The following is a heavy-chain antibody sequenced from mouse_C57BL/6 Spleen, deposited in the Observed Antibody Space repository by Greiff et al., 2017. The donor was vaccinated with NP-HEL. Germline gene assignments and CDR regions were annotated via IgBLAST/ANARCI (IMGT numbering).Heavy chain of an antibody. J-gene: IGHJ2*01. CDR2: INPSSGYT. Sequence: VQLVESGAELARPGASVKMSCKASGYTFTSYTMHWVKQRPGQGLEWIGYINPSSGYTKYNQKFKDKATLTADKSSSTAYMQLGSLTSEDSAVYYCASQPLDYWGQGTTLTVSS. V-gene: IGHV1-4*01. CDR1: GYTFTSYT. CDR3: ASQPLDY.